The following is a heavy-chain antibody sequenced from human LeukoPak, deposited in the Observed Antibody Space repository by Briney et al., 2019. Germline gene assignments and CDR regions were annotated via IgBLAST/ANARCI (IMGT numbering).Heavy chain of an antibody. J-gene: IGHJ6*02. D-gene: IGHD6-19*01. CDR2: IGTAGDT. V-gene: IGHV3-13*01. CDR1: GFTFSSYD. CDR3: ARGSVAGTLDYYYYGMDV. Sequence: GGSLRLSCAASGFTFSSYDMHWVRQATGKGLEWVSAIGTAGDTYYPGSVKGRFTISRENAKNSLYLQMNSLRAGDTAVYYCARGSVAGTLDYYYYGMDVWGQGTTVTVSS.